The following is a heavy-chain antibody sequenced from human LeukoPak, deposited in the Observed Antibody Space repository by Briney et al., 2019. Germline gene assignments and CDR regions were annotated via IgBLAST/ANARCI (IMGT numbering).Heavy chain of an antibody. J-gene: IGHJ4*02. V-gene: IGHV4-34*01. Sequence: PSETLSLTCAVYGGSFSGYYWSWIRQPPGKGLEWIGEINHSGSTNYNPSLKSRVTISVDTSKNQFSLKLSSVTAADTAVYYCARGGRSSGSYFYFDYWGQGTLVTVSS. CDR1: GGSFSGYY. CDR3: ARGGRSSGSYFYFDY. CDR2: INHSGST. D-gene: IGHD3-10*01.